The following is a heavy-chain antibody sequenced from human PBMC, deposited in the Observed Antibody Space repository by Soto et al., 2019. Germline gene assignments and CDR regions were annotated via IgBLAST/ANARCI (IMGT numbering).Heavy chain of an antibody. V-gene: IGHV3-30*04. CDR1: GFTFSFYA. CDR3: AKDWNRGGYPKGGLDI. D-gene: IGHD5-12*01. J-gene: IGHJ3*02. CDR2: ISYDGGAK. Sequence: VGSLRLSCAASGFTFSFYAMNWVRQAPGKGLEWVALISYDGGAKYHADSVKGRFTISRDNSKNTLYLQMNSLRGDDTAVYYCAKDWNRGGYPKGGLDIWGPGTMVTVSS.